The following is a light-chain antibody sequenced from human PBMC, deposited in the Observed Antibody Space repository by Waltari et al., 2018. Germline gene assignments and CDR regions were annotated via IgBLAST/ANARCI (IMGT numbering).Light chain of an antibody. Sequence: QSALTQPASVSGSPGQSIPISCTGTSSDIGAYKSCSWYQQHPGEAPKLMVFDVDNRPSWVSRRFSGSKSGNTASLTISGLQAADEADYYCSSYTTTNTRVFGTGTKVTVL. CDR1: SSDIGAYKS. V-gene: IGLV2-14*03. CDR2: DVD. CDR3: SSYTTTNTRV. J-gene: IGLJ1*01.